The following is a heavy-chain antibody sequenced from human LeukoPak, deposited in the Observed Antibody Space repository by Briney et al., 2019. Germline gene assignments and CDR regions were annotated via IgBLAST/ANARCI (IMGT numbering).Heavy chain of an antibody. CDR2: IIPIFGTA. D-gene: IGHD3-16*02. J-gene: IGHJ4*02. CDR3: ARDGLLGGVWGSYRFDY. CDR1: GGTFSSYD. V-gene: IGHV1-69*13. Sequence: ASVKVSCKASGGTFSSYDISWVRQAPGQGLEWMGGIIPIFGTANYAQKFQGRVTITADESTSTAYMELSSLRSEDTAVYYCARDGLLGGVWGSYRFDYWGQGTLVTVSS.